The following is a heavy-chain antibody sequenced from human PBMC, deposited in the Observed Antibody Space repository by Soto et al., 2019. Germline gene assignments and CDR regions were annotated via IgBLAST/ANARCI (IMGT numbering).Heavy chain of an antibody. Sequence: SETLSLTCAVYGGSVNGYYWNWIRQPPGKGLEWIGESNHTGGTHYNPSLKSRVTMSVDTSKNQFSLRLSSVTAADTAIYYCATRITVFGLLIPPFDPWGQGTQVTVSS. J-gene: IGHJ5*02. V-gene: IGHV4-34*01. CDR3: ATRITVFGLLIPPFDP. D-gene: IGHD3-3*01. CDR2: SNHTGGT. CDR1: GGSVNGYY.